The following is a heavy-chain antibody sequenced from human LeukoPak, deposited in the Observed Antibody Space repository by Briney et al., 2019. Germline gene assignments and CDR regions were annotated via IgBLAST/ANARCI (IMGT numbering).Heavy chain of an antibody. Sequence: GGSLRLSCAASGFTFSSNFAMNWVRQAPGKGLGGVSYISSASSTIYYADSVKGRFTISRDNAKNSLYLQMNSLRADDTAVYYCARATPYGQEFDYWGQGTLVTVSS. J-gene: IGHJ4*02. CDR3: ARATPYGQEFDY. CDR2: ISSASSTI. V-gene: IGHV3-48*01. D-gene: IGHD4-17*01. CDR1: GFTFSSNFA.